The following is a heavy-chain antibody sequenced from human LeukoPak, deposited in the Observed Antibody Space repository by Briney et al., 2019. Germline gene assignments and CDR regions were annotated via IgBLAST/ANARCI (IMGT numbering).Heavy chain of an antibody. D-gene: IGHD3-10*01. J-gene: IGHJ1*01. CDR2: ISSSSSYI. Sequence: GGSLRLSCAASGFTFSSYSMNWVRQAPGKGLEWVSSISSSSSYIYYADSVKGRFTISSDNSKNMLYLQMNSLRAKDTAVYFCAAPGETTWFEYFHHWGQGTLVTVSS. CDR3: AAPGETTWFEYFHH. CDR1: GFTFSSYS. V-gene: IGHV3-21*04.